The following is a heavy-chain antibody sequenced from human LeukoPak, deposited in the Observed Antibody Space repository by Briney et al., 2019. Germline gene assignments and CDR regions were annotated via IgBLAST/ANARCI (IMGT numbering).Heavy chain of an antibody. CDR3: ARDRRDGYNLPY. CDR2: ISYDGSNK. J-gene: IGHJ4*02. V-gene: IGHV3-30-3*01. Sequence: GGSLRLSCVASGFTFSSYAMHWVRQAPGKGLEWVAVISYDGSNKYYADSVKGRFTISRDNSKNTPYLQMNSLRAEDTAVYYCARDRRDGYNLPYWGQGTLVTVSS. D-gene: IGHD5-24*01. CDR1: GFTFSSYA.